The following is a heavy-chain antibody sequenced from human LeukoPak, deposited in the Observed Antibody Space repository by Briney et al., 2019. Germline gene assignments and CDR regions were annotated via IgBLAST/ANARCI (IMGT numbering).Heavy chain of an antibody. J-gene: IGHJ4*02. D-gene: IGHD4-17*01. CDR2: ISGSGGST. Sequence: GGSLRLSCAPSVFTFSSYAMSWVRQAPGKGLEWVSAISGSGGSTYYADSVKGRFTISRDNSKNTLYLQMNSLRAEDTAVYYCAKVLRATVTMVGLEDYFDYWGQGTLVTVSS. CDR3: AKVLRATVTMVGLEDYFDY. V-gene: IGHV3-23*01. CDR1: VFTFSSYA.